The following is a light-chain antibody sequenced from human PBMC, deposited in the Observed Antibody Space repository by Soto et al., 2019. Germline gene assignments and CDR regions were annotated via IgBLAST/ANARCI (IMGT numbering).Light chain of an antibody. CDR3: CSYARSYTPV. CDR2: DVS. V-gene: IGLV2-11*01. Sequence: QSALTQPRSVSGSPGQSVTISCTGTSSDVGTYNYVSWYQQHPGKAPKLMIYDVSQRPSGVPDRFSGSKSGNTASLTISGLQAEDESDYYCCSYARSYTPVFGGGTKLTVL. J-gene: IGLJ2*01. CDR1: SSDVGTYNY.